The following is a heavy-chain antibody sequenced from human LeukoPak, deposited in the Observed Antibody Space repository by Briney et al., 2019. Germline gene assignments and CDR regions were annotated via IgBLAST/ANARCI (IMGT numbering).Heavy chain of an antibody. CDR2: IFPRYADT. CDR3: ARSGSGWDFDY. Sequence: LDISLKASWYIFTTYLTDLVRQVPGKGLGLVGIIFPRYADTLYTPSLQCQDTISADKPVTAPYLHESSLQASHTAMYYCARSGSGWDFDYWGQGTLVTVSS. V-gene: IGHV5-51*04. D-gene: IGHD6-19*01. CDR1: WYIFTTYL. J-gene: IGHJ4*02.